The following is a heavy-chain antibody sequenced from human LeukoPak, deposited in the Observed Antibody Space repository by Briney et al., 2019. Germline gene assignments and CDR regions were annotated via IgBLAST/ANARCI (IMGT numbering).Heavy chain of an antibody. D-gene: IGHD5-18*01. CDR1: GGSISSYY. CDR2: IYYSGST. J-gene: IGHJ4*02. Sequence: PSETLSLTCTVSGGSISSYYWSWIRQPPGKGLEWIGYIYYSGSTNYNPSLKSRVTISVDTSKNQFSLKLSSVTAADTAVYYCARVDTAMGYGLDYWGQGTLVTVSS. V-gene: IGHV4-59*01. CDR3: ARVDTAMGYGLDY.